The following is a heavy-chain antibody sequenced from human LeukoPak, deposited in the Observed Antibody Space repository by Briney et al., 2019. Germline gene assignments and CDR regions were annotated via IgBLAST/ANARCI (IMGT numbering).Heavy chain of an antibody. CDR1: GFTFSSYG. V-gene: IGHV3-30*18. D-gene: IGHD3-10*01. CDR3: AKDRGNTMVLAY. Sequence: GGPLRLSCAASGFTFSSYGMHWVRQAPGKGLEWVAVITYDGSNKYYADSVKGRFTISRDNSKNTLYLQMNSLRAEDTAVYSCAKDRGNTMVLAYWGQGTLVTVSS. CDR2: ITYDGSNK. J-gene: IGHJ4*02.